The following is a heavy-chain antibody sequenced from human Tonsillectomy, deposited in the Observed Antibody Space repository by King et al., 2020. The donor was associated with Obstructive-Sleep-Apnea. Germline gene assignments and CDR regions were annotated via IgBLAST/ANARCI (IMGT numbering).Heavy chain of an antibody. V-gene: IGHV3-15*01. CDR3: STEDD. J-gene: IGHJ4*02. CDR1: GFTFNNAW. CDR2: IKSKTNGGTT. Sequence: VQLVESGGGLVKPGGSLRLSCAASGFTFNNAWMSWVRQAPGKGLEWVGRIKSKTNGGTTDYTAPVKGRFTISRDDSKNTLYLQMNSLKIEETAIYYCSTEDDWGQGTLVTVSS.